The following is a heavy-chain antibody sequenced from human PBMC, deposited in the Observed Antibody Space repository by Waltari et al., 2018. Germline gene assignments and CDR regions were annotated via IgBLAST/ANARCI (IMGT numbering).Heavy chain of an antibody. J-gene: IGHJ5*01. V-gene: IGHV4-39*01. Sequence: QLRESGPGLVKPSETLSLRCSVSGGSLISSSSFWAWIRQPPGKGLEWIGSIFYSGTTYQNPSLKSRVAMSIDTSNNHFSLRMTSMTAADTAMYYCARHEDDVSTGHFTWFDSWGQGTLVIVSS. CDR2: IFYSGTT. D-gene: IGHD3-9*01. CDR1: GGSLISSSSF. CDR3: ARHEDDVSTGHFTWFDS.